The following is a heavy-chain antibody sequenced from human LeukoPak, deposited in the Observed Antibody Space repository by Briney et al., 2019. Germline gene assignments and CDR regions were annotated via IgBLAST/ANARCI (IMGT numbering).Heavy chain of an antibody. CDR1: GGSISSNSYY. CDR3: VRGSYGASISKWFDP. V-gene: IGHV4-39*07. J-gene: IGHJ5*02. D-gene: IGHD4/OR15-4a*01. CDR2: IYYSGIT. Sequence: SETLSLTCTVSGGSISSNSYYWGWIRQPPGKGLEWIGSIYYSGITYYNPSLKSRVTISVDTSKNQFSLQLRSVTTADTAVYYCVRGSYGASISKWFDPWGQGTQVIVSP.